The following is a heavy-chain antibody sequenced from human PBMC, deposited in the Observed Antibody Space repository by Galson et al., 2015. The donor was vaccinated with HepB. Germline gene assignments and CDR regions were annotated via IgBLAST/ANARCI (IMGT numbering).Heavy chain of an antibody. CDR1: GFTFSASA. Sequence: SLRLSCAASGFTFSASAMHWVRLASGKGLEWVGHIRSRPNNYATAYAPPVKGRFTISRDDSKNMAYLQMTSLKGEDTAVYYCTRQGHGGYDAFDVWRQGTMVTVSS. CDR3: TRQGHGGYDAFDV. J-gene: IGHJ3*01. V-gene: IGHV3-73*01. D-gene: IGHD5-12*01. CDR2: IRSRPNNYAT.